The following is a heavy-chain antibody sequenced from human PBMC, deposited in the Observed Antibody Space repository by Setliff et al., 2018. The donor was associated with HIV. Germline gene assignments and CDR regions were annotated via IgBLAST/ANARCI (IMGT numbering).Heavy chain of an antibody. CDR2: INPRGDIT. J-gene: IGHJ4*02. Sequence: ASVKVSCKASGGTFSSYAISWVRQAPGQGLEWMGIINPRGDITAYAQIFQGRVTLTRDTSTNTVYMELSSLRSEDTAVYYCARNGPHGSGWYNYFDFWGQGTLVTVSS. D-gene: IGHD6-19*01. CDR1: GGTFSSYA. CDR3: ARNGPHGSGWYNYFDF. V-gene: IGHV1-46*01.